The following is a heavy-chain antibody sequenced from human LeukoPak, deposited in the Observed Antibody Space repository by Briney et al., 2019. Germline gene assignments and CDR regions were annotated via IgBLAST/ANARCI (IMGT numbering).Heavy chain of an antibody. CDR3: TRQGGSHDYYYYYGMDV. CDR2: IRSKANSYAT. CDR1: GFTFSGSA. V-gene: IGHV3-73*01. D-gene: IGHD1-26*01. J-gene: IGHJ6*02. Sequence: GGSLRLSCAASGFTFSGSAMHWVRQASGKGLEWVGRIRSKANSYATAYAASVKGRFTISRDDSKNTAYLQMNSLKTEDTAVYYCTRQGGSHDYYYYYGMDVWGQGTTVTVSS.